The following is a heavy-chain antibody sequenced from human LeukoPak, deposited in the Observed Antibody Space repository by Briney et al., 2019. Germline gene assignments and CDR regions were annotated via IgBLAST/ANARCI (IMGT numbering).Heavy chain of an antibody. CDR3: ARPPTCWNFQI. CDR1: GGSISSYY. CDR2: IYYSGGT. V-gene: IGHV4-59*01. D-gene: IGHD1-7*01. J-gene: IGHJ4*02. Sequence: SETLSLTCTVSGGSISSYYWSWIRQPPGKGLEWIGYIYYSGGTNYNPSLKSRVTISVDTSKNQFSLKLSSVTAADTAVYYCARPPTCWNFQIWGQGTLVTVSP.